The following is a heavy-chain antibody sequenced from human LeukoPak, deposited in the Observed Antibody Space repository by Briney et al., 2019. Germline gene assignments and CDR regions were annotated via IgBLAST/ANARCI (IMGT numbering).Heavy chain of an antibody. CDR3: ARVSADSSGYYYYYYYMDV. J-gene: IGHJ6*03. Sequence: SETLSLTCTVSGGSISSSSYYWGWIRQPPGKGLEWIGSTYYSGSTYYNPSLKSRVTISVDTSKNQFSLKLSSVTAADTAVYYCARVSADSSGYYYYYYYMDVWGKGTTVTVSS. CDR1: GGSISSSSYY. D-gene: IGHD3-22*01. CDR2: TYYSGST. V-gene: IGHV4-39*07.